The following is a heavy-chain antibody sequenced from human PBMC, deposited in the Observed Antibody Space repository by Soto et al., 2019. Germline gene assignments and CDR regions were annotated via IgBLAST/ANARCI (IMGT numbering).Heavy chain of an antibody. D-gene: IGHD6-6*01. CDR1: GFSFTGYY. Sequence: ASVKVSCKASGFSFTGYYIHWLRQAPGQGLEWMGWINAHSGGTEYAQKFQGRVTLTRDTSISTAYMTLSSLRSDDTAIYYCAKDLTRQLAYWFDHWGQGTQVTVSS. V-gene: IGHV1-2*02. CDR2: INAHSGGT. J-gene: IGHJ5*02. CDR3: AKDLTRQLAYWFDH.